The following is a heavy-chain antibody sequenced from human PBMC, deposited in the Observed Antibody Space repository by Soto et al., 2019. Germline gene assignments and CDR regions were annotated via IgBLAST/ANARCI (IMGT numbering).Heavy chain of an antibody. CDR2: ISNSGGST. CDR1: GFSFSSFA. D-gene: IGHD5-18*01. J-gene: IGHJ4*02. Sequence: PGGSLRLSCAASGFSFSSFAMSWVRQAPGKGPEWVSDISNSGGSTYYVESVKGRLTISRDNSKNTLYLQMNSLRAEDTAVYYCAKGVSQYTPLALFDYWGRGTLVTVSS. V-gene: IGHV3-23*01. CDR3: AKGVSQYTPLALFDY.